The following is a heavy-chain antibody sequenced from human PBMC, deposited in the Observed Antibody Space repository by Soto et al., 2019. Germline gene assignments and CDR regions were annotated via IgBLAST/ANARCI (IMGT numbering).Heavy chain of an antibody. Sequence: SETLSLTCTVSGASTGTYYWSWIRQPPGKGLEWIGEISPSGTTNYSPSLKSRVSISVDTSKNQFSLNLTSLTAADTAVYYCARAPKVSGSAQTRPDFWGQGSLVTVSS. CDR3: ARAPKVSGSAQTRPDF. J-gene: IGHJ4*02. D-gene: IGHD6-6*01. CDR1: GASTGTYY. V-gene: IGHV4-34*01. CDR2: ISPSGTT.